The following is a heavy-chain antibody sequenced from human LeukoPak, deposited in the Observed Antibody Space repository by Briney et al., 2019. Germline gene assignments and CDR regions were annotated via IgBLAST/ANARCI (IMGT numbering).Heavy chain of an antibody. D-gene: IGHD2-2*01. Sequence: GSLRLSCAASGFTSSSNWRSCVGQPPGKGLEWVANIKQDGSEKYYVDSVKGRFTISRDNDKISLYLQMNGLRAEDTAVYYCASTFGVVVVPAATFDYWGQGTLVSVSS. CDR3: ASTFGVVVVPAATFDY. CDR2: IKQDGSEK. J-gene: IGHJ4*02. CDR1: GFTSSSNW. V-gene: IGHV3-7*01.